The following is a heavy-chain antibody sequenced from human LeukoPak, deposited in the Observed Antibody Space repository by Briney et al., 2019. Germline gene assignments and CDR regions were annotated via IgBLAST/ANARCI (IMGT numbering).Heavy chain of an antibody. D-gene: IGHD6-19*01. J-gene: IGHJ5*02. Sequence: SETLSLTCTVSGVSMRSYYWSWIRQPPGKGLELMGYRYHSGSANYNHSLKSRVTISLDTSNNQFSLKLTSVTAADTAVYFCASHHPTSLAGIGWFDPWGQGALVTVSS. CDR1: GVSMRSYY. CDR2: RYHSGSA. V-gene: IGHV4-59*08. CDR3: ASHHPTSLAGIGWFDP.